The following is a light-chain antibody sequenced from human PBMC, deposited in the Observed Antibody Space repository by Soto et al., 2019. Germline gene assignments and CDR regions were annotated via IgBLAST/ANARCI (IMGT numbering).Light chain of an antibody. J-gene: IGKJ1*01. CDR3: QQYNNWPRT. V-gene: IGKV3-15*01. CDR2: DGS. Sequence: DIVMMQSPATLSLSPGERATLSCRASQSISTNLAWFQQKPGQAPRLLIYDGSTRATGFPARFSGSGSGTEFTLTISSLQSEDFAVYYCQQYNNWPRTFGQGTEVEIK. CDR1: QSISTN.